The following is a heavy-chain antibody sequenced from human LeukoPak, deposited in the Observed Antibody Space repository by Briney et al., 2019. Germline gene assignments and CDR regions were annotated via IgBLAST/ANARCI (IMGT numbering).Heavy chain of an antibody. CDR1: GGSISSYY. J-gene: IGHJ5*02. CDR3: ARGPLNRGYNWFDP. Sequence: ETLSLTCTVSGGSISSYYWSWIRQPPGKGLEWIGYIYYSGSTNYNPSLKSRVTISVDTSKNQFSLKLSSVTAADTAVYYCARGPLNRGYNWFDPWGQGTLVTVSS. V-gene: IGHV4-59*08. D-gene: IGHD3-10*01. CDR2: IYYSGST.